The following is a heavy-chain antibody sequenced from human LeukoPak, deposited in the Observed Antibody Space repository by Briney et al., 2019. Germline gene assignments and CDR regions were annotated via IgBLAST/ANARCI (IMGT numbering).Heavy chain of an antibody. CDR2: LYSGGNT. V-gene: IGHV3-53*01. Sequence: GGSLRLSCTVSGFTVSGNSMSWVRQAPGKGLEWVSFLYSGGNTHYSDSVKGRFTISRDNSKNTLYLQMNSLRGEYSALYYCTRFGDYGEYWGQGTLVNVSS. CDR3: TRFGDYGEY. D-gene: IGHD3-10*01. J-gene: IGHJ4*02. CDR1: GFTVSGNS.